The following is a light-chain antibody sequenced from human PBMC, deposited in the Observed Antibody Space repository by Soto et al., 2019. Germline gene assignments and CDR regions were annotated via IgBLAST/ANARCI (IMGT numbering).Light chain of an antibody. CDR1: HIVSSSY. V-gene: IGKV3-20*01. Sequence: VFAQAPGTLSLYPGERATLSCSSVHIVSSSYLAWYQQKPGQAPRLLIYGASSRATGIPDRFSGSGSGTDFTLTISRLEPEDFAVYYCQQYNNWPSITFGQGTRLEI. CDR2: GAS. CDR3: QQYNNWPSIT. J-gene: IGKJ5*01.